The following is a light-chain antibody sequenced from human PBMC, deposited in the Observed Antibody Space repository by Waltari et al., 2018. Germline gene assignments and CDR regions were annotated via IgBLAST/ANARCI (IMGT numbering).Light chain of an antibody. J-gene: IGKJ4*01. Sequence: DIQMTQSPSSLSASVGDRVTVTCRANQSIGIYLNWYQQKPGKPPKLLIYAASSLQSGVPSVFSGGGSGTDFTLTISSLQPEDFATYYCQQSYSTPLTFGGGTKVEIK. CDR3: QQSYSTPLT. CDR1: QSIGIY. CDR2: AAS. V-gene: IGKV1-39*01.